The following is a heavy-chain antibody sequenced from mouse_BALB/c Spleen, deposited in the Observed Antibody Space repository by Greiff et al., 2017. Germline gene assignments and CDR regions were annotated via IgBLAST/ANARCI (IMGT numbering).Heavy chain of an antibody. Sequence: EVQGVESGGGLVKPGGSLKLSCAASGFTFSDYYMYWVRQTPEKRLEWVAYISNGGGSTYYPDTVKGRFTISRDNAKNTLYLQMSSLKSEDTAMYYCARRGNYDFGYAMDYWGQGTSVTVSS. CDR3: ARRGNYDFGYAMDY. CDR1: GFTFSDYY. D-gene: IGHD2-1*01. V-gene: IGHV5-12*03. CDR2: ISNGGGST. J-gene: IGHJ4*01.